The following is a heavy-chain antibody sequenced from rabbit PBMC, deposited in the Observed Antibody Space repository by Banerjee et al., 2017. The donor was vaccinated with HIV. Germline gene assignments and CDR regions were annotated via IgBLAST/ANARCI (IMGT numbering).Heavy chain of an antibody. D-gene: IGHD4-1*01. J-gene: IGHJ4*01. Sequence: QEQLEESGGGLVKPEGSLTLTCKASGFSFSDRDVMCWVRQAPGKGLEWIACINTATGKDVYANWAKGRFTISKTSSTTVTLQMNSLTAADTATYFCVREVAARFNLWGPGTLVTVS. CDR1: GFSFSDRDV. CDR2: INTATGKD. CDR3: VREVAARFNL. V-gene: IGHV1S45*01.